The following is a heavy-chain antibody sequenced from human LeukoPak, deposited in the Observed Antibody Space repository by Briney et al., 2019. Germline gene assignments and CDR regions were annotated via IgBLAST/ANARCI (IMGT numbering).Heavy chain of an antibody. CDR3: AKSDPLMTAAGIFDY. D-gene: IGHD6-13*01. CDR2: ISGSTGNT. J-gene: IGHJ4*02. V-gene: IGHV3-23*01. CDR1: GFRFSTYA. Sequence: TGGSLRLSCAASGFRFSTYAMSWVRQAPGRGLEWVSGISGSTGNTYYADSVKGRFTISRDNSKNTLYLQMNTLRAEDTAVYYCAKSDPLMTAAGIFDYWGQGTLVTVSS.